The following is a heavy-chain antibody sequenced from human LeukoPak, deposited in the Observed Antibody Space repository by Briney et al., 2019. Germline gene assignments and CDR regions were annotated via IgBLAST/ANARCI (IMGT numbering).Heavy chain of an antibody. CDR1: GFTFSSYA. D-gene: IGHD2-2*01. CDR3: AAPVVVPASAFDI. J-gene: IGHJ3*02. CDR2: ISGSDGST. Sequence: GGSLRLSCAASGFTFSSYAMSWVRQAPGKGLEWVSTISGSDGSTYYADSVKGRFTISRDNSKHTLYLQMNSLRAEDTAVYYCAAPVVVPASAFDIWGQGTMVTVSS. V-gene: IGHV3-23*01.